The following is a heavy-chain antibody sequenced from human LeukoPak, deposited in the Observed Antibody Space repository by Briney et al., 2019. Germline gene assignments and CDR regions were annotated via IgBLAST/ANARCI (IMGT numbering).Heavy chain of an antibody. D-gene: IGHD3-22*01. CDR2: ISSSSSTI. CDR1: GFTFSSYS. Sequence: GGSLRLSCAASGFTFSSYSMNWVRQAPGKGLEWISYISSSSSTIYYADSVKGRSTISRDNAKNSLYLQLNSLRAEDTAVYYCARVLHKRNYDSSDYYGSWGQGTLVTVSS. V-gene: IGHV3-48*01. J-gene: IGHJ5*02. CDR3: ARVLHKRNYDSSDYYGS.